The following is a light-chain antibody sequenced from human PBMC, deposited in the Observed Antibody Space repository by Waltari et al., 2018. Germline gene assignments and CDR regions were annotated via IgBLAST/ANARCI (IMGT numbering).Light chain of an antibody. V-gene: IGLV2-14*03. CDR2: DVT. Sequence: QSALTQPASVSGSPGQSITISCTGTSGDVGGYYYVPCCQQHPGKAPKLVIYDVTNRPSGISDRFSGSKSGTTASLSISGLQAEDEADYFCSSWTTSDTRKVIFGGGTKLTVL. CDR3: SSWTTSDTRKVI. CDR1: SGDVGGYYY. J-gene: IGLJ2*01.